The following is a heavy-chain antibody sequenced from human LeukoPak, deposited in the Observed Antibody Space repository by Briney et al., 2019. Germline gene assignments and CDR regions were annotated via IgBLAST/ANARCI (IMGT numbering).Heavy chain of an antibody. CDR1: GGSISSYY. J-gene: IGHJ5*02. Sequence: SGTLSLTCTVSGGSISSYYWSWIRQPAGKGLEWIGRIYTSGSTNYNPSLKSRVTMSVDTSKNQFSLKLSSVTAADTAVYYCARDLGDCTNGVCYNWFDPWGQGTLVTVSS. CDR3: ARDLGDCTNGVCYNWFDP. V-gene: IGHV4-4*07. D-gene: IGHD2-8*01. CDR2: IYTSGST.